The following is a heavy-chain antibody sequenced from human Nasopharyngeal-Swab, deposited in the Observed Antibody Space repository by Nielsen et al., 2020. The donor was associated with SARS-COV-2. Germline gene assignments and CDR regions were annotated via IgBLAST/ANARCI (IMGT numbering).Heavy chain of an antibody. CDR3: ARQNFQTGGASYGMDV. V-gene: IGHV3-21*01. J-gene: IGHJ6*02. CDR1: GFTFSIYS. D-gene: IGHD3-16*01. CDR2: ISSSSSYI. Sequence: GGSLKISCAASGFTFSIYSMNWVRQAPGKGLEWVSSISSSSSYIYYADSVKGRFTISRDNAKNSLYLQMNSLRAEDSTVYYCARQNFQTGGASYGMDVWGQGTTVTVSS.